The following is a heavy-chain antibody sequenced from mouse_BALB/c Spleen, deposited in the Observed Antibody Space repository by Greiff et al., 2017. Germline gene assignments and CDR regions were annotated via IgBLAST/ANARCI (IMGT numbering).Heavy chain of an antibody. Sequence: DVMLVESGGGLVKPGGSLKLSCAASGFTFSSYAMSWVRQTPEKRLEWVASISSGGSTYYPDSVKGRFTISRDNARNILYLQMSSLRSEDTAMYYCANYGSSYAMDYWGQGTSVTVSS. CDR1: GFTFSSYA. D-gene: IGHD1-1*01. CDR3: ANYGSSYAMDY. J-gene: IGHJ4*01. CDR2: ISSGGST. V-gene: IGHV5-6-5*01.